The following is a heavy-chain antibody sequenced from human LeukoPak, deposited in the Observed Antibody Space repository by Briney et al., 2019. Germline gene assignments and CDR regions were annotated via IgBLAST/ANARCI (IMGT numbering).Heavy chain of an antibody. CDR1: GGSISSSGYY. V-gene: IGHV4-39*01. CDR2: IYYSGST. Sequence: PSETLSLTCTVSGGSISSSGYYWGWIRQPPGKGLEWIGSIYYSGSTYYNPSLKSRVTISVDTSKNQFSLKLSSVTAADTAVYYCARHGDGDYFDYWGQGTLVTVSS. D-gene: IGHD5-24*01. CDR3: ARHGDGDYFDY. J-gene: IGHJ4*02.